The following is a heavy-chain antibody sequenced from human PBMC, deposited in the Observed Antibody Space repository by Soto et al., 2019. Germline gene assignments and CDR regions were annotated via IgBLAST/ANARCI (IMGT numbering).Heavy chain of an antibody. J-gene: IGHJ3*02. V-gene: IGHV1-18*01. CDR3: SRDEIPGGADFDI. Sequence: GASVKVSCKASGYTFTSYGISWVRQAPGQGLEWMGWISAYNGNTNYAQKLQGRVTMTTDTSTSTAYMELRSLRSDDTAVYYCSRDEIPGGADFDIWCQGTMVNVAS. D-gene: IGHD6-25*01. CDR1: GYTFTSYG. CDR2: ISAYNGNT.